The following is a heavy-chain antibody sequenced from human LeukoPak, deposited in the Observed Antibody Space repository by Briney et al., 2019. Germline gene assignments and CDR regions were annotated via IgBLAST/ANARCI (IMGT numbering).Heavy chain of an antibody. V-gene: IGHV4-39*01. D-gene: IGHD6-19*01. CDR1: GGSISISSYY. Sequence: KPSETLSLTCTASGGSISISSYYWGWIRQTPGKGLEWIGSVYYSGTTSYNPSLKSRVTISIDTSKNQFSLKLRSVTAADTAVYYCARPRTRLAWFDPWGQGTLVTVSS. CDR3: ARPRTRLAWFDP. J-gene: IGHJ5*02. CDR2: VYYSGTT.